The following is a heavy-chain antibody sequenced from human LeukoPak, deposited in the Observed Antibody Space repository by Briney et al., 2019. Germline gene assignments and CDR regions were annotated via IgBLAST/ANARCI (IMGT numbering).Heavy chain of an antibody. CDR1: GFTFSTYA. CDR3: AKGAYDYIEIAYFDS. V-gene: IGHV3-23*01. CDR2: LIGSSGST. J-gene: IGHJ4*02. Sequence: GGSLRLSCAASGFTFSTYAMTWVRQAPGKGLEWVSVLIGSSGSTDYADSVKGRFTISRDISKNTLFLQMNSLRAEDTAIYYCAKGAYDYIEIAYFDSWGQGTLVTVSS. D-gene: IGHD5-12*01.